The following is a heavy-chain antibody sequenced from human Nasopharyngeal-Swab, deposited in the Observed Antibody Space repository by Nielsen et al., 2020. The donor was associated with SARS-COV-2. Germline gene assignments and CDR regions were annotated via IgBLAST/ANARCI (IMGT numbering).Heavy chain of an antibody. CDR2: INHSGST. V-gene: IGHV4-34*01. J-gene: IGHJ4*02. D-gene: IGHD6-19*01. CDR3: ARDRAGSSGWYDSFDY. CDR1: GGSFSGYY. Sequence: SQTLSLTCAVYGGSFSGYYWSWIRQPPGKGLEWIGEINHSGSTNYNPSLKSRVTISVDTSKNQFSLKLSSVTAADTAVYYCARDRAGSSGWYDSFDYWGQGTLVTVSS.